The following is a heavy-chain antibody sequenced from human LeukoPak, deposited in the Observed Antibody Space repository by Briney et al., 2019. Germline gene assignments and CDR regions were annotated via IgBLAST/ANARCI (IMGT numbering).Heavy chain of an antibody. CDR1: GGSISSYY. CDR2: IYYSGST. J-gene: IGHJ4*02. D-gene: IGHD6-13*01. Sequence: SETLSLTCTVSGGSISSYYWSWIRQPPGKGLEWIGYIYYSGSTNYNPSLKSRVTISVDKSKNQFSLKLSSVTAADTAVYYCASYSSKVLALDYWGQGTLVTVSS. CDR3: ASYSSKVLALDY. V-gene: IGHV4-59*12.